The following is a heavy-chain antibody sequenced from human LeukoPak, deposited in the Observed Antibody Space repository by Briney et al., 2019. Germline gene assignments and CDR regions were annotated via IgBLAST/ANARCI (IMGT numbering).Heavy chain of an antibody. CDR1: GYTFTNYY. Sequence: ASVKVSCKASGYTFTNYYIHWVRQAPGQGLEWMGIINPSGGSTSYAQKFQGRVTMTRDMSTSTVYMELSSLRSEDTAVYYCARGGRGLGVYATPHFSQLFDIWGQGTMVTVSS. CDR3: ARGGRGLGVYATPHFSQLFDI. CDR2: INPSGGST. J-gene: IGHJ3*02. D-gene: IGHD2-8*01. V-gene: IGHV1-46*01.